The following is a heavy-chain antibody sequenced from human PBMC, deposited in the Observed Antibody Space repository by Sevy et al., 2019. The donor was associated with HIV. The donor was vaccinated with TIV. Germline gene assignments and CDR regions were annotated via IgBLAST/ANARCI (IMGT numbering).Heavy chain of an antibody. D-gene: IGHD3-22*01. CDR2: ISGSGGST. V-gene: IGHV3-23*01. CDR1: GFTFSSYS. CDR3: APRDYYDSSGYYLPIDY. J-gene: IGHJ4*02. Sequence: GGSLRLSCAASGFTFSSYSMNWVRQAPGKGLEWVSAISGSGGSTYYADSVKGRFTISRDNSKNTLYLQMNSLRAEDTAVYYCAPRDYYDSSGYYLPIDYWGQGTLVTVSS.